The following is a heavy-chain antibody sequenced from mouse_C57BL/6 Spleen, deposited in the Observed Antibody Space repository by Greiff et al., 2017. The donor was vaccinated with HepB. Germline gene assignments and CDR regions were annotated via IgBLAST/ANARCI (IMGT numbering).Heavy chain of an antibody. CDR2: INPGSGGT. V-gene: IGHV1-54*01. J-gene: IGHJ1*03. Sequence: QVQLKESGAELVRPGTSVKVSCKASGYAFTNYLIEWVKQRPGQGLEWIGVINPGSGGTNYNEKFKGKATLTADKSSSTAYMQLSSLTSEDSAVYFCAREGDGYWDWYFDVWGTGTTVTVSS. CDR1: GYAFTNYL. D-gene: IGHD2-3*01. CDR3: AREGDGYWDWYFDV.